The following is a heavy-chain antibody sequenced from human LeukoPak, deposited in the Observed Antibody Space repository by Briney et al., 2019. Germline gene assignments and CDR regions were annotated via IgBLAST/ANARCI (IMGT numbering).Heavy chain of an antibody. CDR2: IKQDGSEK. J-gene: IGHJ3*02. CDR3: ARDHFRTMASYAFDI. CDR1: GFTFSSYW. D-gene: IGHD3/OR15-3a*01. V-gene: IGHV3-7*01. Sequence: PGGSLRLSCAASGFTFSSYWMSWVRQAPGKGLEWVANIKQDGSEKYYVDSVKGRFTISRDNAKNSLYLQMNSLRAEDTAVYYCARDHFRTMASYAFDIWGQGTMVTVSS.